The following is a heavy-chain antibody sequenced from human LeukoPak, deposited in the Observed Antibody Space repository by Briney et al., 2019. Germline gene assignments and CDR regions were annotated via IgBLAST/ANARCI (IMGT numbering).Heavy chain of an antibody. J-gene: IGHJ4*02. CDR1: GFTFSNYA. D-gene: IGHD5-12*01. CDR2: ISGGGGST. CDR3: ARGYKSGWNY. Sequence: GGSLRLSCAASGFTFSNYAMSWVRQAPGKGLEWVSTISGGGGSTYYADSVEGRFTISRDNSKYTLYLQINSLRAEDTAVYYCARGYKSGWNYWGQGTLVTVSS. V-gene: IGHV3-23*01.